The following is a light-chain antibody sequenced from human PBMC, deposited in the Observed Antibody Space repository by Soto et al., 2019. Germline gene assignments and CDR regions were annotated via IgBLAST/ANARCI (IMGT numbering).Light chain of an antibody. CDR1: QNINSR. CDR3: QQSHSFPVT. CDR2: LVS. J-gene: IGKJ4*01. Sequence: DIQMTQSPSSVSASVGDRVTITSRASQNINSRLAWYQQKPGRAPKLLIFLVSSLQSGVPLRFSGSGSGTEFTLSISSLHPEDFATYYCQQSHSFPVTFGGGTKVQIK. V-gene: IGKV1-12*01.